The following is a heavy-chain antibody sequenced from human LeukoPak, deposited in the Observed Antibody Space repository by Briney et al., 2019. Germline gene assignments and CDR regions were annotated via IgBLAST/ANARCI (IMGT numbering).Heavy chain of an antibody. CDR3: ARDSVYCSGGSCYSLDY. CDR1: GFTFSSYS. Sequence: GGSLRLSYAASGFTFSSYSMNWVRQAPGKGLEWVSSISSSSSYIYYADSVKGRFTISRDNAKNSLYLQMNSLRAEDTAVYYCARDSVYCSGGSCYSLDYWGQGTLVTVSS. CDR2: ISSSSSYI. V-gene: IGHV3-21*01. J-gene: IGHJ4*02. D-gene: IGHD2-15*01.